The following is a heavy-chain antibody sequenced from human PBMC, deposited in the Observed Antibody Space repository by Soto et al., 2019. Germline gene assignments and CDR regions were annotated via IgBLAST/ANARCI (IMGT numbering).Heavy chain of an antibody. CDR1: GYTFTNCY. D-gene: IGHD4-17*01. J-gene: IGHJ6*02. CDR3: ARDLPTVLTLSPTYYGMDV. Sequence: QVQLMQSGAEVRKPGASVRLSCKASGYTFTNCYLHWVRQAPGQGLEWMGIINPNDGSTTYPQKFQDRVTMTRDPSTSTVYMELGSLRSEDTAVYFCARDLPTVLTLSPTYYGMDVWGQGTTVTVSS. V-gene: IGHV1-46*03. CDR2: INPNDGST.